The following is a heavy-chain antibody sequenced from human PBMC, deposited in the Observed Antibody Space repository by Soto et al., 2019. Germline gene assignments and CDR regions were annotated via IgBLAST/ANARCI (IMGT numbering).Heavy chain of an antibody. CDR2: INPNSGGT. J-gene: IGHJ5*02. D-gene: IGHD6-13*01. Sequence: ASVKVSCKASGYTFTGYYMHWVRQAPGQGLEWMGWINPNSGGTNYAQKFQGRVTMTRDTSISTAYMELSRLRSDDTAVYYCARVESIAAAATTGGCFDPWGQGTLVTVSS. CDR1: GYTFTGYY. CDR3: ARVESIAAAATTGGCFDP. V-gene: IGHV1-2*02.